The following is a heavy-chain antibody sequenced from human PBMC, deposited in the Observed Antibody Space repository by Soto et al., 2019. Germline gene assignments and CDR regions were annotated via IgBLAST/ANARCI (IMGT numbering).Heavy chain of an antibody. D-gene: IGHD3-3*01. CDR1: GYTFTSYD. Sequence: ASVKVSCTASGYTFTSYDINWVRQATGQGLEWMGWMNPNSGNTGYAQKFQGRVTMTRNTSISTAYMELSSLRSEDTAMYYCASFAYYDFWSGYYTGIWGQGTLVTVSS. CDR3: ASFAYYDFWSGYYTGI. V-gene: IGHV1-8*01. CDR2: MNPNSGNT. J-gene: IGHJ4*02.